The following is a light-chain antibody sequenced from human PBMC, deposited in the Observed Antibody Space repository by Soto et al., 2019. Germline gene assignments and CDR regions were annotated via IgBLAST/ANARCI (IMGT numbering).Light chain of an antibody. CDR2: KGT. Sequence: QSVLAQPASVSGSPGQSITISCTGTSSDVGAYDSVSWYQQHPHKAPQVIIYKGTRRPSGVSNRFSGSTSGNAASLTISGLQADDEADYFWCSSAPESTYVFGTGTKLTVL. J-gene: IGLJ1*01. CDR1: SSDVGAYDS. CDR3: CSSAPESTYV. V-gene: IGLV2-23*01.